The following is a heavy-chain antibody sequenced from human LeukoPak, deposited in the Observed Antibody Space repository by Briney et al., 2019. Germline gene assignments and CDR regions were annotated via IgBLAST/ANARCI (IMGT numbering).Heavy chain of an antibody. Sequence: SETLSLTCAVYGGSFSGYYWSWIRQPPGKGLEWIGEINHSGSTNYNPSLKSRVTISVDTSKNQFSLKLSSVTAADTAVYYCARGMPYYDFWSGCRPYFDYWGQGTLVTVSS. V-gene: IGHV4-34*01. D-gene: IGHD3-3*01. J-gene: IGHJ4*02. CDR2: INHSGST. CDR3: ARGMPYYDFWSGCRPYFDY. CDR1: GGSFSGYY.